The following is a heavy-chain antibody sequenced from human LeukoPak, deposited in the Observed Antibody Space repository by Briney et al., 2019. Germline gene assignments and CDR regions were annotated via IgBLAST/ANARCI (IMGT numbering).Heavy chain of an antibody. CDR2: INHSGST. V-gene: IGHV4-34*01. D-gene: IGHD3-22*01. Sequence: SETLSLTCAVYGGSFSGYYWSWIRQPPGKGLEWIGEINHSGSTNYNPSLKSRVTISVDTSKNQFSLKLSSVTAADTAVYYCARRYYYDSSGDAFDIWGQGTMVTVSS. CDR3: ARRYYYDSSGDAFDI. CDR1: GGSFSGYY. J-gene: IGHJ3*02.